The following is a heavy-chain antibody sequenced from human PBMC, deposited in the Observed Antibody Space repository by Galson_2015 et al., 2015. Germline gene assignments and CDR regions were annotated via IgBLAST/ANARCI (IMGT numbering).Heavy chain of an antibody. J-gene: IGHJ4*02. CDR2: IYYSGST. CDR3: ARVGGGVDSSGYYSPVFDY. V-gene: IGHV4-59*01. Sequence: SETLSLTCTVSGGSISSYYWSWIRQPPGKGLEWIGYIYYSGSTNYNPSLKSRVTISVDTSKNQLSLKLSSVTAADTAVYYCARVGGGVDSSGYYSPVFDYWGQGTLVTVSS. CDR1: GGSISSYY. D-gene: IGHD3-22*01.